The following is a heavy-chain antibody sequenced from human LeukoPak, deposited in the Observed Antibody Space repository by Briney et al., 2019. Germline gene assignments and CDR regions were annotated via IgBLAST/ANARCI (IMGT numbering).Heavy chain of an antibody. J-gene: IGHJ4*02. V-gene: IGHV4-39*01. Sequence: SETLSLTCSVSGGSISGRRYYWGWIRQPPGRGLEWIGSIHYDGATYYNPSLKSRVTMSVDTSKNQVSLKLRSGTAADTAVYYCARGPDDYYGSGSYSPFDYWGQGTLVTVSS. CDR2: IHYDGAT. CDR1: GGSISGRRYY. D-gene: IGHD3-10*01. CDR3: ARGPDDYYGSGSYSPFDY.